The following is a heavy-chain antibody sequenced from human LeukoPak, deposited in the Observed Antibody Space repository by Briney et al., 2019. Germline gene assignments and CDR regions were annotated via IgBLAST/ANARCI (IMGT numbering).Heavy chain of an antibody. Sequence: GGSLRLSCAASGFTFDEYAMHWVRQAPGKGLEWVSFIYSGTTHYSDSVKGRFTISRDNSKNTLYLQMNSLRAEDTAVYYCARRAGAYSHPYDYWGQGTLVTVSS. CDR3: ARRAGAYSHPYDY. CDR2: IYSGTT. V-gene: IGHV3-53*01. D-gene: IGHD4/OR15-4a*01. CDR1: GFTFDEYA. J-gene: IGHJ4*02.